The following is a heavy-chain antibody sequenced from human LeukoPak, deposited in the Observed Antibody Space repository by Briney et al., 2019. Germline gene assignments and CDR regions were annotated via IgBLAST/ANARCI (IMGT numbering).Heavy chain of an antibody. CDR3: ARDVNRDGYNYFDY. D-gene: IGHD5-24*01. Sequence: SVKVSCKASGGTFSSYAISWVRQAPGQGLEWMGGIIPIFGTANYAQKFQGRVTITADESTSTAYMELSSLRSEGTAVYYCARDVNRDGYNYFDYWGQGTLVTVSS. CDR2: IIPIFGTA. J-gene: IGHJ4*02. CDR1: GGTFSSYA. V-gene: IGHV1-69*13.